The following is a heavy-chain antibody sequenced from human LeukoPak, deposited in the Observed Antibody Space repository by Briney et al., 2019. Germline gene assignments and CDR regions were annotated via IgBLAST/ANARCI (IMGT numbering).Heavy chain of an antibody. CDR2: ISSSSNYI. CDR3: VRDRRPTDGYNYFRWFDP. J-gene: IGHJ5*02. D-gene: IGHD5-24*01. Sequence: PGGSLRLSCAASGFTFSSYGMHWVRQAPGKGLEWVSSISSSSNYIYYVASLHGRFTISRDNAKNSLYLQMNSLRAEDTAVYYCVRDRRPTDGYNYFRWFDPWGQGTLVTVSS. V-gene: IGHV3-21*01. CDR1: GFTFSSYG.